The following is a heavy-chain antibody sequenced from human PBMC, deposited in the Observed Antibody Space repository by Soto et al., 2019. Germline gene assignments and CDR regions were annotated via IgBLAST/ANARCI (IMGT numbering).Heavy chain of an antibody. Sequence: GGSLRLSCAASGFTFSSYAMSWVRQAPGKGLEWVSAISGSGGSTYYADSVKGRFTISRDNSKNTLYLQMNSLRAEDTAVYYCAKGSVGSSWKTPGWYFDYWGQGTLVTVSS. J-gene: IGHJ4*02. CDR3: AKGSVGSSWKTPGWYFDY. CDR2: ISGSGGST. D-gene: IGHD6-13*01. V-gene: IGHV3-23*01. CDR1: GFTFSSYA.